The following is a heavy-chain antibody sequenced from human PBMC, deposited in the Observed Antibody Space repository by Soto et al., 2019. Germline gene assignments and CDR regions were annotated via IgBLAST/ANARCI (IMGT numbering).Heavy chain of an antibody. J-gene: IGHJ4*02. Sequence: AETLSLTCTVSGVSISSYYWSWIRQPPGKGLEWIGYIYYSGSTNYNPSLKSRVTISVDTSKNQFSLKLSSVTAADTAVYYCARSDGRYWGQGTLVTVSS. CDR2: IYYSGST. V-gene: IGHV4-59*01. CDR1: GVSISSYY. CDR3: ARSDGRY.